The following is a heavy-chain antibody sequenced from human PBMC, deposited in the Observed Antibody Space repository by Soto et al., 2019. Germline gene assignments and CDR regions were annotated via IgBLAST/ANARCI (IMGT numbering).Heavy chain of an antibody. CDR3: ARTSTGVTFLFDS. Sequence: SETLSLTCTVSGGAISSYYWSWIRQPPGKGLEWIGYIYHSGITNYNPSLKSRVTISEDTSKNQFSLNVSSVTAADTAVYYCARTSTGVTFLFDSWGQGTLVTVSS. CDR2: IYHSGIT. D-gene: IGHD2-8*01. J-gene: IGHJ4*02. CDR1: GGAISSYY. V-gene: IGHV4-59*01.